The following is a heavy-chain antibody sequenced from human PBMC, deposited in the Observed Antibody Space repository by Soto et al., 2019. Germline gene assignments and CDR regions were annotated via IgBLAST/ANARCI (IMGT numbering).Heavy chain of an antibody. CDR3: AILRAVVVVAALDY. V-gene: IGHV3-23*01. CDR2: ISGSGGST. J-gene: IGHJ4*02. Sequence: EVQLLESGGSLVQPGGSLRLSCAASGFTFSSYAMSWVRQAPGKGLEWVSAISGSGGSTYYADSVKGRFTISRDNSKNTLYLQMNSLRAEDTAVYYCAILRAVVVVAALDYWGQGTLVTVSS. CDR1: GFTFSSYA. D-gene: IGHD2-15*01.